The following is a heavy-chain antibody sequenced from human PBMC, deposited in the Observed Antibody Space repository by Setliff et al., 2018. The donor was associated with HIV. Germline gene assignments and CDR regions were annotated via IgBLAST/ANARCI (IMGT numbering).Heavy chain of an antibody. Sequence: TGGSLRLSCAASGFIFSSYAMHWVRQAPGKGLEWVAVMSYDGNNKYYADSVKGRFTISRDNSKNTLFLQMNSLRPEDTAVYYCARDCRDGWVFTYGMDAWGQGTLVTVSS. D-gene: IGHD6-13*01. CDR3: ARDCRDGWVFTYGMDA. J-gene: IGHJ6*02. CDR2: MSYDGNNK. CDR1: GFIFSSYA. V-gene: IGHV3-30*01.